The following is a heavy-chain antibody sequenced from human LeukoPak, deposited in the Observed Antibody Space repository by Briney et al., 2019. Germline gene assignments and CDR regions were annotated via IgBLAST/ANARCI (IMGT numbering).Heavy chain of an antibody. Sequence: PSETLSLTCTVSGGSISSGDYYWSWIRQPPGKGLEWIGYIYYSGSTYYNPSLKSRATISVDTSKNQFSLKLSSVTAADTAVYYCARGLIRLSWFDPWGQGTLVTVSS. CDR2: IYYSGST. CDR1: GGSISSGDYY. CDR3: ARGLIRLSWFDP. J-gene: IGHJ5*02. D-gene: IGHD2-8*01. V-gene: IGHV4-30-4*08.